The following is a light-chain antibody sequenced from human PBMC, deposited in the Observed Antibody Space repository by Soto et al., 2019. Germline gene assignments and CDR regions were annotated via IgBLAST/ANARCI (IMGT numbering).Light chain of an antibody. CDR1: QSVSSSY. Sequence: EIVLTQSPGTLSLSPGERATLSCRASQSVSSSYLAWYQQKPGQAPRVLIYGASSRATGIPDRFSGSGSGTDFTLTINSLQAEDFATYYCQQTRSYPSTFGGGTKVDIK. CDR2: GAS. J-gene: IGKJ4*01. CDR3: QQTRSYPST. V-gene: IGKV3-20*01.